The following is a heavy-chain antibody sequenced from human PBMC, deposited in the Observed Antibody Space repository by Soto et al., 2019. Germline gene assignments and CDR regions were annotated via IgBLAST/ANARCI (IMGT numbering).Heavy chain of an antibody. CDR3: GAQRGGGGY. D-gene: IGHD6-25*01. CDR1: GFTVSNNY. V-gene: IGHV3-53*01. CDR2: IYSGGYT. Sequence: EVQLVESGGGLIQPGGSLRLSCAVSGFTVSNNYMSWVRQAPGKGLEGVSVIYSGGYTAYGDSVKGRFTISRDNSKNKLYLKVNSPGAAAPAVFYWGAQRGGGGYWGQGTLVTVSS. J-gene: IGHJ4*02.